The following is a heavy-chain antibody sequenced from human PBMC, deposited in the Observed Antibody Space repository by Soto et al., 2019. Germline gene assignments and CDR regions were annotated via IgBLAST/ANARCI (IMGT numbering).Heavy chain of an antibody. CDR1: GGSISSSSYY. CDR3: ARLSAVQKYRDY. J-gene: IGHJ4*02. CDR2: IYYSGST. D-gene: IGHD3-10*01. Sequence: SETLSLTCAVSGGSISSSSYYWGWIRQPPGKGLEWIGSIYYSGSTYYNPSLKSRVTISVDTSKNQFSLKLSSVTAADTAVYYCARLSAVQKYRDYWGQGTLVTVSS. V-gene: IGHV4-39*01.